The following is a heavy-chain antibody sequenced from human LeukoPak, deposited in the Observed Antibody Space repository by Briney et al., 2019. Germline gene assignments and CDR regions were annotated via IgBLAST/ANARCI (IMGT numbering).Heavy chain of an antibody. D-gene: IGHD3-10*01. Sequence: HAGGSLRLSCAASGLTFSTYWMHWVRQAPGKGPLRVSHINGDGSTTNYADSVKGRFTISRDNAKNTLYLQMNSLRAEDTAVYYCAEAASVRGVSYWGQGTLVTVSS. V-gene: IGHV3-74*01. CDR3: AEAASVRGVSY. J-gene: IGHJ4*02. CDR1: GLTFSTYW. CDR2: INGDGSTT.